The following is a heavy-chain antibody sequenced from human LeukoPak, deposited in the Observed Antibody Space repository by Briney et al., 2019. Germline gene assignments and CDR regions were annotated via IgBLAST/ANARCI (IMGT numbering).Heavy chain of an antibody. D-gene: IGHD2-2*01. CDR3: ARHPPEYCSSTSCPPYNWFDP. V-gene: IGHV4-39*01. J-gene: IGHJ5*02. CDR2: IYYSGST. CDR1: GGSISSSSYY. Sequence: SETLSLTCTVSGGSISSSSYYWGWIRQPPGKGLEWIGSIYYSGSTYYNPSLKSRVTISVDTSKNQFSLKLSSVTAADTAVYYCARHPPEYCSSTSCPPYNWFDPWGQGTLVTVSS.